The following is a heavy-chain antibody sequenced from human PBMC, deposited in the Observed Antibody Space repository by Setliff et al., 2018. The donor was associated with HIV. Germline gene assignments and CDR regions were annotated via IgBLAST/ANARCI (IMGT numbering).Heavy chain of an antibody. CDR2: IDPHTGGP. CDR1: GYTFTGHY. CDR3: ARDANYGSSGYDREYFDY. D-gene: IGHD5-12*01. Sequence: GASVKVSCKASGYTFTGHYMHWVRQAPGQGLQWMGWIDPHTGGPQYSQKFLGRVTMTRDTSISTVYMELTSLRSDDTAIYYCARDANYGSSGYDREYFDYWGQGTLVTV. V-gene: IGHV1-2*02. J-gene: IGHJ4*02.